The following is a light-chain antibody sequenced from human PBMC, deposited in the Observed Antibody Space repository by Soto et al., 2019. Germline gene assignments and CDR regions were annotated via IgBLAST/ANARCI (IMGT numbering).Light chain of an antibody. CDR1: QYINTR. V-gene: IGKV3-11*01. Sequence: EIVLTQSPATLSSFPGDRVTLSCRASQYINTRLAWYQHRPGQAPRLLIYQTSIRAGGIPARFSASGSGTDFTLTISDVQPEDFALYYCHQRQSWPRTFGQGTKVDIK. CDR3: HQRQSWPRT. CDR2: QTS. J-gene: IGKJ1*01.